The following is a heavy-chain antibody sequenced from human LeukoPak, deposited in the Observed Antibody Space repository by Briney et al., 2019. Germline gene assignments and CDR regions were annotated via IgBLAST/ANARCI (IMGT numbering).Heavy chain of an antibody. CDR1: GFTFSSYE. V-gene: IGHV3-48*03. CDR3: ARDGGYSSGWHSS. J-gene: IGHJ4*02. D-gene: IGHD6-19*01. Sequence: GGSLRLSCAASGFTFSSYEMNWVRQAPGKGLEWVSYISSSGSTIYYADSVKGRFTISRDNAKNSLYLQMNSLRAEDTAVYYCARDGGYSSGWHSSWGQGTLVTVSS. CDR2: ISSSGSTI.